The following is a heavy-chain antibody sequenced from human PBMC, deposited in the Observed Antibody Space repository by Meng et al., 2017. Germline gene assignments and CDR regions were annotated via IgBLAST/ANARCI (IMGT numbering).Heavy chain of an antibody. D-gene: IGHD5-18*01. CDR2: ISPIFGTA. J-gene: IGHJ5*02. Sequence: QAQLLQAGSGVKKHGSWVKFSCTASGGNCSSYAISWVRQASGQGLEWMGGISPIFGTANYAQKFQGRVTITADESTSTADMELSSLRSEDTAVYYCARGGYSYGLWFDPWGQGTLVTVSS. V-gene: IGHV1-69*01. CDR3: ARGGYSYGLWFDP. CDR1: GGNCSSYA.